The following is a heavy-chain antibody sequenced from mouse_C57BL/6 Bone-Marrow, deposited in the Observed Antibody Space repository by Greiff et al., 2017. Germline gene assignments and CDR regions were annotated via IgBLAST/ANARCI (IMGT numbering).Heavy chain of an antibody. V-gene: IGHV1-50*01. CDR2: IDPSDSYT. D-gene: IGHD4-1*01. CDR1: GYTFTSYW. CDR3: AREANCFMDY. J-gene: IGHJ4*01. Sequence: QVQLQQPGAELVKPGAPVKLSCKASGYTFTSYWMQWVKQRPGQGLEWIGEIDPSDSYTNYNQKFKGKATLTVDTSSSTAYMQLSSRTSEDSAVYYCAREANCFMDYWVQGTSVTVSS.